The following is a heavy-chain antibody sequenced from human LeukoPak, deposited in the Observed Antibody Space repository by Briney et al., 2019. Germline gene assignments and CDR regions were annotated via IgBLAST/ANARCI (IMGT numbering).Heavy chain of an antibody. Sequence: GGSLRLSCAASGFPFSSYWMTWVRQAPGKGLEWVANIKPDGSEKYYVDSVEGRFTISRDNAKNSLYLQMNSLRVEDTAVYYCARQRYYDGSSFFDYWGQGTLVTVSS. D-gene: IGHD3-22*01. J-gene: IGHJ4*02. CDR2: IKPDGSEK. CDR1: GFPFSSYW. CDR3: ARQRYYDGSSFFDY. V-gene: IGHV3-7*04.